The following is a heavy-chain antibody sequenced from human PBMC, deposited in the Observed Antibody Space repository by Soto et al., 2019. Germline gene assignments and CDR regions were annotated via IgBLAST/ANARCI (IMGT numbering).Heavy chain of an antibody. Sequence: TGGSLRLSCGASGFTFSSYGMHWVRQAPGKGLEWVAVISYDGSNKYYADSVKGRFTISRDNSKNTLYLQMNSLRAEDTAVYYCAKSNDYGDYFDYWGQGTLVTVSS. CDR3: AKSNDYGDYFDY. CDR2: ISYDGSNK. V-gene: IGHV3-30*18. D-gene: IGHD4-17*01. J-gene: IGHJ4*02. CDR1: GFTFSSYG.